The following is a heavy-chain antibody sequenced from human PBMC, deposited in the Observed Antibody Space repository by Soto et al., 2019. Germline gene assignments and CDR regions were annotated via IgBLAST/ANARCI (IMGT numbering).Heavy chain of an antibody. CDR3: ARGGGSTVVTDSGY. D-gene: IGHD4-17*01. CDR1: GFTFSSYS. CDR2: ISSSSSYI. Sequence: EVQLVESGGGLVKPGGSLRLSCAASGFTFSSYSMDWVRQAPGKGLEWVSSISSSSSYIYYADSVKGRLTISRNNAKNSLYLQMTRIRAEDMAVYYCARGGGSTVVTDSGYWGQGTLVTVSS. V-gene: IGHV3-21*01. J-gene: IGHJ4*02.